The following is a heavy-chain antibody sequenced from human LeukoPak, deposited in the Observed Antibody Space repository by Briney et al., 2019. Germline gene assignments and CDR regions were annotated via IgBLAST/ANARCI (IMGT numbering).Heavy chain of an antibody. CDR1: GGTFSSYA. CDR2: IIPILGIA. J-gene: IGHJ4*02. D-gene: IGHD6-19*01. V-gene: IGHV1-69*04. CDR3: ARSTSSGWPDY. Sequence: GASVKVSCKASGGTFSSYAISWVRQAPGQGLEWMGRIIPILGIANYAQKFQGRVTMTRDTSTSTVYMELSSLRSEDTAVYYCARSTSSGWPDYWGQGTLVTVSS.